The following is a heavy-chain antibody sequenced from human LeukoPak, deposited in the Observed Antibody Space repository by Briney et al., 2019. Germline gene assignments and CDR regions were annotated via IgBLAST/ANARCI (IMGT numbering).Heavy chain of an antibody. CDR3: ARRSSTAAGTPGGYYYYMDV. Sequence: GESLKISCKGSGYSFTSYWIGWVRQMPGKGLEWMGIICPGDSDTRYSPSFQGQVTISADKSISTAYLQWSSLKASDTAMYYCARRSSTAAGTPGGYYYYMDVWGKGTTVTVSS. D-gene: IGHD6-13*01. J-gene: IGHJ6*03. CDR2: ICPGDSDT. CDR1: GYSFTSYW. V-gene: IGHV5-51*01.